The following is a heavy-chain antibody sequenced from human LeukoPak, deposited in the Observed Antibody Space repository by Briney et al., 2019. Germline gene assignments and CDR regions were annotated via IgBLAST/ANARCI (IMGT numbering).Heavy chain of an antibody. D-gene: IGHD5-18*01. CDR3: AKGAGGFSYYNWFDP. CDR1: GGSISSSTYY. CDR2: IYYSGTT. Sequence: SETLSLTCTVSGGSISSSTYYWGWIRQPPGKGLEWIGSIYYSGTTHYSPSLESRGTISVDTSKNQFSLKLASVTAADTAIYYCAKGAGGFSYYNWFDPWGQGTLVTVSS. J-gene: IGHJ5*02. V-gene: IGHV4-39*07.